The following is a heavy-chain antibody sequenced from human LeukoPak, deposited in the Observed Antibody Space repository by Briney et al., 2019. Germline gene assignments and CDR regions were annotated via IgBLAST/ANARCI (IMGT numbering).Heavy chain of an antibody. CDR3: ARGGVPAATYYYYYMDV. D-gene: IGHD2-2*01. V-gene: IGHV1-8*01. Sequence: ASVKVSCKASGYTFTSYDINWVRQATGQGLEWRGWMNPNSGNTGYAQKFQGRVTMTRNTSISTAYMELSSLRSEDTAVYYCARGGVPAATYYYYYMDVWGKGTTVTVSS. J-gene: IGHJ6*03. CDR2: MNPNSGNT. CDR1: GYTFTSYD.